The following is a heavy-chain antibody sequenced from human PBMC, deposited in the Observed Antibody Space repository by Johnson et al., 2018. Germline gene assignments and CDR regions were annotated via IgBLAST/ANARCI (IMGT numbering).Heavy chain of an antibody. J-gene: IGHJ3*02. CDR2: INPTDGGT. D-gene: IGHD4/OR15-4a*01. CDR3: PRVVLLTTADAFDI. CDR1: GYTFTNYY. V-gene: IGHV1-46*01. Sequence: QVQLVESGAEVKKPGASVKVSCEASGYTFTNYYMHWVRQAPGQGLEWMGIINPTDGGTTYAQRFRGSGTMTIDPSTSTVYMDLSSLSSEDTAVSYCPRVVLLTTADAFDIWGQGPMVTVSS.